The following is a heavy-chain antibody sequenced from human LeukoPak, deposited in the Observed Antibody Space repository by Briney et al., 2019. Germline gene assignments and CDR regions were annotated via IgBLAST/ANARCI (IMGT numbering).Heavy chain of an antibody. D-gene: IGHD3-10*01. Sequence: PGGSLRLSCAASGFTFTTYWMSWVRQFPGKGLQWVANINQDGTEKYYVDSVKGRFTISRDNAKNSLHLQMNSLRVEDTAIYYCVKVAKYYYGSETYYFLEQWGQGTPVTASS. CDR3: VKVAKYYYGSETYYFLEQ. J-gene: IGHJ1*01. CDR2: INQDGTEK. V-gene: IGHV3-7*01. CDR1: GFTFTTYW.